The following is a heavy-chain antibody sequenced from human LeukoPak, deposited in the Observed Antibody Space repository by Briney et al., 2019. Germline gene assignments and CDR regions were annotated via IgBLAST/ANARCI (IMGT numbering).Heavy chain of an antibody. CDR2: IYYSGST. CDR1: GGSISIYY. D-gene: IGHD4-17*01. V-gene: IGHV4-59*08. J-gene: IGHJ4*02. Sequence: SETLSLTCTVSGGSISIYYWSWIRQPPGKGLEWIGYIYYSGSTNYNPSLKSRVTISVDTSKNQFSLQLSSVPAADTAAYYYGRNTTVTTEMDYWGKGTLVTVSS. CDR3: GRNTTVTTEMDY.